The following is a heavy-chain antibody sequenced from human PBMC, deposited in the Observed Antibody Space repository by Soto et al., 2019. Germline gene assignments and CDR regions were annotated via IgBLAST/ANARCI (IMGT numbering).Heavy chain of an antibody. CDR2: INAGNGNT. V-gene: IGHV1-3*05. J-gene: IGHJ4*02. Sequence: QVQLVQSGAEEKKPGASVKVSCKASGYTFTSYAMHWVRQAPGQRLEWMGWINAGNGNTTYSQKFQGRVTITRDTSASTAYMELRRLRSEDTAVYYCARSIVVVTALDYWGQGTLVTVSP. D-gene: IGHD2-21*02. CDR3: ARSIVVVTALDY. CDR1: GYTFTSYA.